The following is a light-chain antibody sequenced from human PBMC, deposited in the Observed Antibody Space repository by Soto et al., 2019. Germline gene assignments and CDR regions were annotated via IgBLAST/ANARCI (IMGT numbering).Light chain of an antibody. Sequence: DIQMTQSPSTLSASVGDRVTITCRASQSISSWLAWYQQKPGKAPKLLIYKASSLESGVPSRFSGSGSGTEFTLTFSSLQPYDFATYYCQQYNNYAYTFGQGTKLEIK. CDR2: KAS. V-gene: IGKV1-5*03. CDR3: QQYNNYAYT. CDR1: QSISSW. J-gene: IGKJ2*01.